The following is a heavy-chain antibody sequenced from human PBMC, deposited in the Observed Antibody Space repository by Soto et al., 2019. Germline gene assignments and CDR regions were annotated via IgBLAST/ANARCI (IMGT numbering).Heavy chain of an antibody. CDR3: AAVEAAANYYYYGMDV. D-gene: IGHD6-13*01. CDR1: GFTFTSSA. V-gene: IGHV1-58*01. J-gene: IGHJ6*02. Sequence: GASVKVSCKASGFTFTSSAGQWVRQARGQRLEWIGWIVVGSGNTNYAQKFQERVTITRDMSTSTAYMELSSLRSEDTAVYYCAAVEAAANYYYYGMDVWGQWTTVTVSS. CDR2: IVVGSGNT.